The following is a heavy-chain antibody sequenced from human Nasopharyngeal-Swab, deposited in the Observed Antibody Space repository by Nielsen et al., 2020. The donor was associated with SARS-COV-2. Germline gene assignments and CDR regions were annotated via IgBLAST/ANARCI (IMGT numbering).Heavy chain of an antibody. Sequence: GGSLTLSCAASGFTFNYFAMSWVRQPPGKGLEWVAANSRDGDSTFYAGSVKGRFAISRDNSKNTLFLQMNTLRAGDTALYFCAKRDYYDTTGYFESWGQGTLVTVSS. CDR3: AKRDYYDTTGYFES. D-gene: IGHD3-22*01. CDR1: GFTFNYFA. J-gene: IGHJ4*02. CDR2: NSRDGDST. V-gene: IGHV3-23*01.